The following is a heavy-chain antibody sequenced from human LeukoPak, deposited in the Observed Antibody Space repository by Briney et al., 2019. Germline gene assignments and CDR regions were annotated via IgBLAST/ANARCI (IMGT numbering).Heavy chain of an antibody. D-gene: IGHD6-13*01. CDR2: ISSSSSTI. CDR1: GFTFSNYG. V-gene: IGHV3-48*02. Sequence: GGSLRLSCAASGFTFSNYGMNWVRQAPGKGLGWVSYISSSSSTIYYADSVKGRFTISRDNAKNSLDLEMNSLRDEDTAVYYCASGYSSSWFTGPRYFDYWGQGTLVTVSS. J-gene: IGHJ4*02. CDR3: ASGYSSSWFTGPRYFDY.